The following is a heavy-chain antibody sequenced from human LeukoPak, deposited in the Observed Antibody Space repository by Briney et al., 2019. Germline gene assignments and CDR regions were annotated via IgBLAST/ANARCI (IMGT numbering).Heavy chain of an antibody. D-gene: IGHD3-22*01. V-gene: IGHV4-59*01. J-gene: IGHJ4*02. CDR1: GGSISSYY. CDR3: AISAYDSSGYHAGFDY. CDR2: IYYSGST. Sequence: SETLSLTCTVSGGSISSYYWSWIRQPPGKGLEWIGYIYYSGSTNYNPSLKSRVTISVDTSKNQFSLKLSSVTAADTVVYYCAISAYDSSGYHAGFDYWGQGTLVTVSS.